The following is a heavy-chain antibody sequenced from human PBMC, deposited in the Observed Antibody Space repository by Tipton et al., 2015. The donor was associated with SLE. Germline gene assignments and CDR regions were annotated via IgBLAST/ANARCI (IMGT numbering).Heavy chain of an antibody. CDR2: IYTSGST. CDR3: ARALAVRGVGPVAFDI. CDR1: GGSISSYY. J-gene: IGHJ3*02. D-gene: IGHD3-10*01. V-gene: IGHV4-4*07. Sequence: LRLSCTVSGGSISSYYWSWIRQPAGKGLEWIGRIYTSGSTNYNPSLKSRVTMSVDTSKNQFSLKLSSVTAADTAVYYCARALAVRGVGPVAFDIWGQGTMVTVSS.